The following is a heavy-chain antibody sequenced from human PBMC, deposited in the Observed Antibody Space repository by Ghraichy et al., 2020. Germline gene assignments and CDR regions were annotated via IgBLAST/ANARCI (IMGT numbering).Heavy chain of an antibody. CDR3: AKDWGRATVTNSFDY. D-gene: IGHD4-11*01. Sequence: GESLNISCAASGFTFSSYGMHWVRQAPGKGLEWVTVISYDGSNKYYADTVKGRFTISRDNSRNTLYLQMNSLRAEDTAVYYCAKDWGRATVTNSFDYWGQGTLVPVSS. CDR1: GFTFSSYG. V-gene: IGHV3-30*18. CDR2: ISYDGSNK. J-gene: IGHJ4*02.